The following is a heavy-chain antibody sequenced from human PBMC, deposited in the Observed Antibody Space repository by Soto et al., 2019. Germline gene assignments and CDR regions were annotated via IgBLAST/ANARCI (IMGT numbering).Heavy chain of an antibody. V-gene: IGHV3-74*01. CDR2: INSDGSST. D-gene: IGHD6-6*01. CDR3: ARDVSSSSLIGDY. J-gene: IGHJ4*02. CDR1: GFTFSNYW. Sequence: EVQLVESGGVLVQPGGSLRLSCAASGFTFSNYWMHWVRQTPGKGLVWVSRINSDGSSTTYADSVKGRFTISRDNAKNTLYLQMNSLRVEDTAVYYCARDVSSSSLIGDYWGQGTLVTVSS.